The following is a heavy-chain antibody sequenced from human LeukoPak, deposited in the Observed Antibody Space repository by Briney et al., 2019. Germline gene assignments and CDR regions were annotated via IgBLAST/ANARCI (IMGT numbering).Heavy chain of an antibody. CDR2: IYYSGST. CDR3: AKSGGYGLIDY. D-gene: IGHD1-26*01. V-gene: IGHV4-39*01. J-gene: IGHJ4*02. CDR1: GGSISSSSYY. Sequence: SETLSLTCTVSGGSISSSSYYWGWIRQPPGRGLEWIGNIYYSGSTYYNASLQSRVTISIDTSKNQFSLRLNSVTAADTAMYYCAKSGGYGLIDYWGQGTLVTVSS.